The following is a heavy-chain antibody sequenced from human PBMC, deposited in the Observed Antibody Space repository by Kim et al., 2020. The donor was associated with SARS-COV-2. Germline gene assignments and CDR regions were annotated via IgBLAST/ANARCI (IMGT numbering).Heavy chain of an antibody. J-gene: IGHJ4*02. D-gene: IGHD3-22*01. CDR3: ARDVVDYYDSSGYYGKFDY. CDR2: ISSSSSYI. V-gene: IGHV3-21*01. Sequence: LSLTCAASGFTFSSYSMNWVRQAPGKGLEWVSSISSSSSYIYYADSVKGRFTISRDNAKNSLYLQMNSLRAEDTAVYYCARDVVDYYDSSGYYGKFDYWGQGTLVTVSS. CDR1: GFTFSSYS.